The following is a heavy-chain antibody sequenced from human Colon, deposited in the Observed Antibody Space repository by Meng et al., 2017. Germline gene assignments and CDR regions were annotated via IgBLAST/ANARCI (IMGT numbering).Heavy chain of an antibody. J-gene: IGHJ4*02. V-gene: IGHV3-74*01. CDR2: MNSAGTIT. CDR1: GFTFSNYW. Sequence: LHLVAAGGGVVRPGGSLRLSCAASGFTFSNYWMMWVRQTPGKGLVWVSRMNSAGTITNYADAVKGRFTISRDNAKNSLYLQMNSLRDEDTAVYYCARDLDYWGPGTLVTVSS. CDR3: ARDLDY.